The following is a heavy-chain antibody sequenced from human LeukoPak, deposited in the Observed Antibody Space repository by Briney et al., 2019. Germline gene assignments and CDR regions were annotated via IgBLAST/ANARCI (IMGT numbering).Heavy chain of an antibody. V-gene: IGHV1-18*01. Sequence: ASVKVSCKASGYTFTSYGISWVRQASGQGLQWMGWISTYSGKTNYPQRNQGRVIMTTDKSTSTVYMEVRSLRSDDTAVYYCARDVWELRDYYYGMDVWGQGTTVTVSS. J-gene: IGHJ6*02. CDR3: ARDVWELRDYYYGMDV. D-gene: IGHD1-26*01. CDR1: GYTFTSYG. CDR2: ISTYSGKT.